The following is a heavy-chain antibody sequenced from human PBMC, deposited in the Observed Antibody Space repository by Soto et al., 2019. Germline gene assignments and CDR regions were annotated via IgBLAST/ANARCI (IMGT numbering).Heavy chain of an antibody. J-gene: IGHJ6*02. CDR2: IYPGDSDT. Sequence: GESLKISCKGSGYTLTDYWISWVRQLPGKGLEWMGIIYPGDSDTRYSPSFQGHVTITVDKSTSTAYLQWNTLKASDTAMYYCARHISNCRYYYYAIDVWGQGTTVT. CDR1: GYTLTDYW. D-gene: IGHD4-4*01. CDR3: ARHISNCRYYYYAIDV. V-gene: IGHV5-51*01.